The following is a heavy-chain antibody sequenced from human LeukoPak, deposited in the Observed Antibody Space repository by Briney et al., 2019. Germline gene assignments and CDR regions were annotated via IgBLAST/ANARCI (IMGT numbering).Heavy chain of an antibody. CDR1: GFTFSNFW. Sequence: GGSLRLSCSASGFTFSNFWLHWVRQAPGQGLEWVSRISGDGSMSNYADSVKGRFTISRDDAKNTLYLQMYSLRDDDTAVYFCTKGGTTVFDDWGQGTLVTVSS. D-gene: IGHD1-1*01. J-gene: IGHJ4*02. CDR3: TKGGTTVFDD. V-gene: IGHV3-74*01. CDR2: ISGDGSMS.